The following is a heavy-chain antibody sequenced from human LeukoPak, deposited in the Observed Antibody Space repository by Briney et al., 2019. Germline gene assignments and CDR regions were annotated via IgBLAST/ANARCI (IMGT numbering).Heavy chain of an antibody. Sequence: GGSLRLSCAASGFTFSSYAMHWVHQAPGKGLEWVAVISYDGSNKYYADSVKGRFTISRDNSKNTLYLQMNSLRAEDTAVYYCARDSSDILTGYYNWFDPWGQGTLVTVSS. J-gene: IGHJ5*02. V-gene: IGHV3-30-3*01. CDR3: ARDSSDILTGYYNWFDP. CDR2: ISYDGSNK. CDR1: GFTFSSYA. D-gene: IGHD3-9*01.